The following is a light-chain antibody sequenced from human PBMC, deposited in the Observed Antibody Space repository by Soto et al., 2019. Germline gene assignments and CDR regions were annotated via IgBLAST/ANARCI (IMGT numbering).Light chain of an antibody. CDR1: QSVSNY. J-gene: IGKJ3*01. Sequence: EIVLTQSPATLSLSPGDRVTLSCRASQSVSNYLSRYQQKPGQAPRLLIYEASKRATGIPARFSGSGSGTDFTLTISSLETEDFAVYFCQQYSRWPRETFGPGTKVDIK. CDR2: EAS. CDR3: QQYSRWPRET. V-gene: IGKV3-11*01.